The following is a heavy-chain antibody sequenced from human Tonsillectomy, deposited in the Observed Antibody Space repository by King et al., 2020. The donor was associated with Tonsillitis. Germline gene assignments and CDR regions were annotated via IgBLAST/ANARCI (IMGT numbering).Heavy chain of an antibody. J-gene: IGHJ4*02. D-gene: IGHD3-22*01. CDR1: GYSFTSYW. CDR2: IYPGDSDT. CDR3: ARGGGYYYDSSGYSEGFDY. Sequence: QLVRSGAEVKKPGESLKISCKVSGYSFTSYWIGWVRQMPGKGLEWMGIIYPGDSDTRYSPSFQGQVTISADKSISTAYLQWSSLKASDTAMYYCARGGGYYYDSSGYSEGFDYWGQGTLVTVSS. V-gene: IGHV5-51*01.